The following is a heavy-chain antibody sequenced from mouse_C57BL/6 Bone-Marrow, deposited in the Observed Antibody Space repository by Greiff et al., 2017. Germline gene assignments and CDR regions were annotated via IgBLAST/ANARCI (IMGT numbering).Heavy chain of an antibody. CDR3: ARLVGDYDGRDAMDY. Sequence: EVKVVESGGDLVKPGGSLKLSCAASGFTFSSYGMSWVRQTPDKRLEWVATISSGGSYTYYPDSVKGRFTISRDNAKNTLYLQMSSLKSEDTAMYCCARLVGDYDGRDAMDYWGQGTSVTVSS. V-gene: IGHV5-6*01. CDR1: GFTFSSYG. J-gene: IGHJ4*01. D-gene: IGHD2-4*01. CDR2: ISSGGSYT.